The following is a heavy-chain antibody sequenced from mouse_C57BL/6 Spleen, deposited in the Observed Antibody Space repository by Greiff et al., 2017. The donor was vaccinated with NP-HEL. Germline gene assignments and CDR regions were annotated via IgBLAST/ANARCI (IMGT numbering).Heavy chain of an antibody. CDR2: IDPSDSYT. D-gene: IGHD2-2*01. CDR1: GYTFTSYW. V-gene: IGHV1-69*01. J-gene: IGHJ4*01. CDR3: ARSSYGYGGAMDY. Sequence: QVQLQQPGAELVMPGASVKLSCKASGYTFTSYWMHWVKQRPGQGLEWIGEIDPSDSYTNYNQKLKGKSTLTVDKSSSTAYMQLSSLTSEDSAVYYCARSSYGYGGAMDYWGQGTSVTVSS.